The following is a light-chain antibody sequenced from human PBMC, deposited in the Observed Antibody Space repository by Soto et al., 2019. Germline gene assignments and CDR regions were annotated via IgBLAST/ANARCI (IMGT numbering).Light chain of an antibody. CDR3: QQYGSSPPIT. V-gene: IGKV3-20*01. CDR1: QSVSSSY. Sequence: EIVLTQSPGTLSLSPGERATLSFRASQSVSSSYLAWYQQKPGQAPRLLIYGASSRATGIPDRFSGSGSGTDFTLTISRLEPEDFGVYYCQQYGSSPPITFGPGTKVDIK. CDR2: GAS. J-gene: IGKJ3*01.